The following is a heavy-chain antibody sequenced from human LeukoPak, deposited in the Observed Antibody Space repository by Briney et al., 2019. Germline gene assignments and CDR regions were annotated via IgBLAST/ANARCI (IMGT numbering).Heavy chain of an antibody. J-gene: IGHJ4*02. CDR2: TRNKANSYTT. CDR3: ASSSSGYHFDY. Sequence: GGSLRLSCAASGFTFSDHYMDWVREAPGKGLEWVGRTRNKANSYTTEYAASVKGRLTISRDDSKNSLYLQMNSLKTEDTAVYYCASSSSGYHFDYWGQGTLVTVSS. V-gene: IGHV3-72*01. CDR1: GFTFSDHY. D-gene: IGHD3-22*01.